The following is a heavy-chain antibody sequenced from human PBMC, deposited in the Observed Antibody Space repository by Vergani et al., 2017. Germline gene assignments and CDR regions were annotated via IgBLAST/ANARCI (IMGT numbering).Heavy chain of an antibody. Sequence: QVQLVQSGAEVKKPGASVKVSCKASGYTFTGYYMHWVRQAPGQGLEWMGWINPNSGGTNYAQKFQGRVTMTRDTSISTAYMELSRLRSDDTAVYYCARDFDYFWSGYYTLGSGLENYWGQGTLVTVSS. CDR1: GYTFTGYY. CDR2: INPNSGGT. V-gene: IGHV1-2*02. D-gene: IGHD3-3*01. CDR3: ARDFDYFWSGYYTLGSGLENY. J-gene: IGHJ4*02.